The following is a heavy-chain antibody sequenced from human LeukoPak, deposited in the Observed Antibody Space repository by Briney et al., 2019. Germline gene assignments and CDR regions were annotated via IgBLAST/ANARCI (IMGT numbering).Heavy chain of an antibody. CDR2: ISGSGGST. CDR3: ANFERYCSGGSCDRVDY. CDR1: GFTFSSYA. J-gene: IGHJ4*02. V-gene: IGHV3-23*01. D-gene: IGHD2-15*01. Sequence: PGGSLRLSCAASGFTFSSYAMSWVRQAPGKGLEWVSAISGSGGSTYYADSVKGRFTISRDNSKNTLYLQMNSLRAEDTAVYYCANFERYCSGGSCDRVDYWGQGTVVTVSS.